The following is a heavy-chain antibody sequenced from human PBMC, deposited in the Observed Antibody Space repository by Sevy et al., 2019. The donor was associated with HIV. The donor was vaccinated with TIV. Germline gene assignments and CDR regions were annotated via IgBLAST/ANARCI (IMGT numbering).Heavy chain of an antibody. CDR2: IKSNIDGETT. Sequence: GGSLRLSCAVSGFTFNNAWMNWVRQAPGTGLQWVGLIKSNIDGETTDYAAPVKGRFTISRDDSKNTLHLQMNNLKIEDTAVYYCATAPGYYDSAPFDYWGPGTLVTVSS. J-gene: IGHJ4*02. CDR1: GFTFNNAW. D-gene: IGHD3-22*01. CDR3: ATAPGYYDSAPFDY. V-gene: IGHV3-15*01.